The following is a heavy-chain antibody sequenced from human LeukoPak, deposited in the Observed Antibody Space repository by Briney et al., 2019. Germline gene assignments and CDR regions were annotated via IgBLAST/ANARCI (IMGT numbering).Heavy chain of an antibody. Sequence: GGSLRLSCAASGFTFSSYGMHRVRQAPGKGLEGVALIWYDGSTKYYADSVEGRFTISRDNSKNTLFLQMNSLRAEDTAVYYCAGSNSLDYYYGMDVWGQGTTVTVSS. J-gene: IGHJ6*02. CDR1: GFTFSSYG. CDR2: IWYDGSTK. V-gene: IGHV3-33*01. D-gene: IGHD4-11*01. CDR3: AGSNSLDYYYGMDV.